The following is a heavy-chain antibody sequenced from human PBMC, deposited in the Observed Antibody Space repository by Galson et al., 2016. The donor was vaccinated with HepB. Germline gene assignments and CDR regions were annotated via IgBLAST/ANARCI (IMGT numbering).Heavy chain of an antibody. D-gene: IGHD6-19*01. CDR1: GGSISSSDW. Sequence: LSLTCAVSGGSISSSDWWTWVHQPPGQGLEWIGQIFHSGRVNYTPSLASRVTISVDTSNNHFSLRLTSVTAADTAVYYCARHYWGYSSGWYVEKNLRRRQEVNWFDPWGQGTLVTVSS. CDR3: ARHYWGYSSGWYVEKNLRRRQEVNWFDP. J-gene: IGHJ5*02. CDR2: IFHSGRV. V-gene: IGHV4-4*02.